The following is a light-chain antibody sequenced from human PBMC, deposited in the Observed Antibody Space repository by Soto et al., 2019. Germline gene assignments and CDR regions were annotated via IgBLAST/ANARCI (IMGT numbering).Light chain of an antibody. CDR3: QHYDTYSP. J-gene: IGKJ4*02. CDR1: QTISSR. Sequence: DIQMTQSPSTLSASVGDRVTITCRASQTISSRLAWYQQKPGKAPKLLIYKTSSLESGVPSRFSGSGSGTEFTLTISSLQPDDLGISYCQHYDTYSPFCGGTKVEIK. V-gene: IGKV1-5*03. CDR2: KTS.